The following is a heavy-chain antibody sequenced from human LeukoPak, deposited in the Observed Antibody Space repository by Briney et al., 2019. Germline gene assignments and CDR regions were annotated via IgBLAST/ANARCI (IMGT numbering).Heavy chain of an antibody. CDR3: TRFRYYYDSSGRNFDF. Sequence: PGGSLRLSCAASGFTFIDYYMSWFRQAPGKGLEWVSDITNSGSFVYYADSVKGRFTISRDNVENSLSLQMNSLRPEDTAVYYCTRFRYYYDSSGRNFDFWGQGTQVTVSS. CDR2: ITNSGSFV. J-gene: IGHJ4*02. D-gene: IGHD3-22*01. CDR1: GFTFIDYY. V-gene: IGHV3-11*01.